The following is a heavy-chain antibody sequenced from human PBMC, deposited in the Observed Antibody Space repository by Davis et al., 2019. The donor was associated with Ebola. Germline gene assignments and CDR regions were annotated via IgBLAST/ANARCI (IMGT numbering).Heavy chain of an antibody. D-gene: IGHD5-24*01. J-gene: IGHJ4*02. CDR2: INPIFDTA. Sequence: SVKVSCKASGGTFNTYAINWVRQAPGQGLEWMGGINPIFDTANYAQNFQGQVTITADESTSTAYMELSRLRSDDTAVYYCARAPLEMATIQGYYWGQGTLVTVSS. V-gene: IGHV1-69*13. CDR1: GGTFNTYA. CDR3: ARAPLEMATIQGYY.